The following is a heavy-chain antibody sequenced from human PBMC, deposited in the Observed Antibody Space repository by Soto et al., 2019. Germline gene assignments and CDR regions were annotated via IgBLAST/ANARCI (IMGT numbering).Heavy chain of an antibody. CDR3: AGRFGYWSGESYLDV. Sequence: PGESLKISCKGSGFTFSNHWIAWVRQMPGRGLEWMGIIYGGDSDTRYSPSFQGQVTISVDKSINTVYLQWRSLKASDTAMYFCAGRFGYWSGESYLDVRGGGTTVTLSS. CDR2: IYGGDSDT. D-gene: IGHD2-15*01. J-gene: IGHJ6*04. V-gene: IGHV5-51*01. CDR1: GFTFSNHW.